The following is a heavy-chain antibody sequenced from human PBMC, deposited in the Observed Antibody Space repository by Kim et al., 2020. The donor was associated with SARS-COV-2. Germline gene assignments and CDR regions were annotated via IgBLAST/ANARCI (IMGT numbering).Heavy chain of an antibody. CDR3: TTGSGAHGWVSH. D-gene: IGHD1-1*01. CDR2: TYYRSRWHN. J-gene: IGHJ1*01. V-gene: IGHV6-1*01. Sequence: SQTLSLTCAISGDSVSSISAAWNWIRQSPSRGLEWLGRTYYRSRWHNDYAVSVKSRVTINPDTSRNQFSLQMTSVTPEDTAVYYCTTGSGAHGWVSHWGQGTVITVSA. CDR1: GDSVSSISAA.